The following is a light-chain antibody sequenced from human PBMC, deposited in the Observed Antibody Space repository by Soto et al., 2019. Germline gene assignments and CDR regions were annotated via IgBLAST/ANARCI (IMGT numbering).Light chain of an antibody. CDR1: SSNIGSNY. J-gene: IGLJ1*01. Sequence: QAVLTQPPSASGTPGQRVTISCSGSSSNIGSNYVYWYQQLPGTTPKLLIYRNNQRPSGVPDRFSGSKSGTSASLASSGLRSEDEADYYCAAWDDSLSGYVFGTGTKLTV. CDR3: AAWDDSLSGYV. CDR2: RNN. V-gene: IGLV1-47*01.